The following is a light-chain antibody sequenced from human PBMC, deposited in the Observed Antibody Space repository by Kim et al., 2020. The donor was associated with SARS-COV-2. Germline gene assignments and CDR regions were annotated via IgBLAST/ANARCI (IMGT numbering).Light chain of an antibody. CDR3: ASYTSSNTYV. J-gene: IGLJ1*01. Sequence: SFPISCISTTGDGGGYNYVSWYQQHPGKAPILMIFEVSQRPSGVSDRFSGSKSGNTASLTISGLQAEDEADYYCASYTSSNTYVFGTGTKLTVL. CDR2: EVS. V-gene: IGLV2-14*01. CDR1: TGDGGGYNY.